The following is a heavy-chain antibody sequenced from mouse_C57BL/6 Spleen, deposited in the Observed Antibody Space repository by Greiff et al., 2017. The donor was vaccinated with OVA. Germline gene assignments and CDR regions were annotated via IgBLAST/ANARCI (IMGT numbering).Heavy chain of an antibody. CDR2: IFPGSGST. V-gene: IGHV1-75*01. Sequence: VQRVESGPELVKPGASVKISCKASGYTFTDYYINWVKQRPGQGLEWIGWIFPGSGSTYYNEKFKGKATLTVDKSSSTAYMLLSSLTSEDSAVYFCARGGYYDYDGRYAMDYWGQGTSVTVSS. J-gene: IGHJ4*01. CDR1: GYTFTDYY. D-gene: IGHD2-4*01. CDR3: ARGGYYDYDGRYAMDY.